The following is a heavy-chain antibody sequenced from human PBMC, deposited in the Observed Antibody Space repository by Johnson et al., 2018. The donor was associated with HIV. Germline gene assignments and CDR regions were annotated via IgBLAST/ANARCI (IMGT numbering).Heavy chain of an antibody. J-gene: IGHJ3*02. CDR1: GFTFTNYW. V-gene: IGHV3-74*02. CDR2: INNGGSAT. D-gene: IGHD5-24*01. Sequence: VQLVESGGGLVQPGGSLRLSCEASGFTFTNYWIYWVRQAPGKGLVCVSRINNGGSATTYADSVKGRFTISRDNAKSTLFLQMNSLRAEDTAVYYCARGGNNLAFDIWGQGPMVTVSS. CDR3: ARGGNNLAFDI.